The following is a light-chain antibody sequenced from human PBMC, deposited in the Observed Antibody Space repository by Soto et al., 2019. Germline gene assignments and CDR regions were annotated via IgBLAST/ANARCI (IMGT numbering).Light chain of an antibody. J-gene: IGLJ3*02. CDR1: SGSVSTSYY. CDR2: STN. CDR3: VLYMGSGIRV. V-gene: IGLV8-61*01. Sequence: QTVVTQEPSFSVSPGGTVTLTCGLSSGSVSTSYYPSWYQQTPGQAPRTLIFSTNTRASGVPDRISGSILGNKAALTITGAQADDESDYYCVLYMGSGIRVFGGGTKLTVL.